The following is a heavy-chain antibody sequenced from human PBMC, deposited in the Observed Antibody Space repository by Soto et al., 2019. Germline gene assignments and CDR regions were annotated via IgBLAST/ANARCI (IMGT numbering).Heavy chain of an antibody. V-gene: IGHV4-59*01. D-gene: IGHD3-10*01. Sequence: QVQLQESGPGLVKPSETLSLTCTVSGGSISSYYWSWIRQPPGKGLEWIGYIYYSGSTNYNPSLKSRVTISVDTSKNQFSLKLSSVTAADAVVYYCARDLGVYYGSGRGGAFDIWGQGTMVTVSS. CDR1: GGSISSYY. J-gene: IGHJ3*02. CDR2: IYYSGST. CDR3: ARDLGVYYGSGRGGAFDI.